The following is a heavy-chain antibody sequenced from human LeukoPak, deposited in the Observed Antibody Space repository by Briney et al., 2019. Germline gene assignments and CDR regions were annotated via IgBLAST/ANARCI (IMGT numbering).Heavy chain of an antibody. Sequence: SETLSLTCTVSGGSISSYYWSWIRQPPGKGLEWLGYIYYSGSTNYNPSLKSRVTISVDTSKNQFSLKLSSVTAADTAVYYCARGGNCSGGSCYSDRGWFDPWGQGILVTVSS. D-gene: IGHD2-15*01. CDR2: IYYSGST. CDR1: GGSISSYY. CDR3: ARGGNCSGGSCYSDRGWFDP. V-gene: IGHV4-59*01. J-gene: IGHJ5*02.